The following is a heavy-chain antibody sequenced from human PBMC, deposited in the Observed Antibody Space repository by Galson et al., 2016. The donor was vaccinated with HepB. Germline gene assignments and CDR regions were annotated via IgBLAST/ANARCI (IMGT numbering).Heavy chain of an antibody. D-gene: IGHD2-8*02. J-gene: IGHJ5*02. CDR1: GFYISRSY. CDR2: MYTAGHT. CDR3: ARAPECTGGVCYDNWLDP. V-gene: IGHV3-53*01. Sequence: SLRLSCAASGFYISRSYMAWVRQAPGKGLERVSVMYTAGHTYYADSVRGRFTISRDNPKNILSLQMNSLRVEDTAVYYCARAPECTGGVCYDNWLDPWGQGTLVTVSS.